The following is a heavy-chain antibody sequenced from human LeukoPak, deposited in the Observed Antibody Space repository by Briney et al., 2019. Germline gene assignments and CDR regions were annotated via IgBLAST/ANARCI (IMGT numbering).Heavy chain of an antibody. D-gene: IGHD6-13*01. V-gene: IGHV2-5*02. Sequence: SGPTLVNPTQTLTLTCTFSGFSLSTSGVGVGWIRQPPGKALEWLALIYWDDDKRYSPSLKSRLTITKDTSKNQVVLTMTNMDPVDTATYYCAHRETYSSSWYFDAFDIWGQGTKVTVSS. CDR1: GFSLSTSGVG. CDR2: IYWDDDK. J-gene: IGHJ3*02. CDR3: AHRETYSSSWYFDAFDI.